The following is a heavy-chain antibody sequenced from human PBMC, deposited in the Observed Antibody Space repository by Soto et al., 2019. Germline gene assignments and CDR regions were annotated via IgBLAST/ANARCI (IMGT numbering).Heavy chain of an antibody. J-gene: IGHJ4*02. D-gene: IGHD1-26*01. Sequence: VAVISYDGSNKYYADSVKGRFTISRDNSKNTLYLQMNSLRAEDTAVYYCTRVLQGIVGAIDYWGQGTLVTVSS. CDR2: ISYDGSNK. CDR3: TRVLQGIVGAIDY. V-gene: IGHV3-30-3*01.